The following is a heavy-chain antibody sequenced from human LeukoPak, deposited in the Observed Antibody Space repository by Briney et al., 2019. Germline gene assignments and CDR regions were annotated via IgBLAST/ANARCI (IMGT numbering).Heavy chain of an antibody. CDR3: ARARRYYGSSSGAFDI. Sequence: SETLSLTCTVSSGSINSGDYYWSWIRQPPGKGLRWIGYIYYSGNTYYNPSLKSRVTISIDTSKSQFSLKLTSVTAADTAVYYCARARRYYGSSSGAFDIWGHGTMVTVSS. D-gene: IGHD3-10*01. CDR2: IYYSGNT. CDR1: SGSINSGDYY. J-gene: IGHJ3*02. V-gene: IGHV4-30-4*01.